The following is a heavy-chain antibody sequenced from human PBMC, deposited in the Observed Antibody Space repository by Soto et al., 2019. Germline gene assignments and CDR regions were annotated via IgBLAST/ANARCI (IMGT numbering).Heavy chain of an antibody. V-gene: IGHV4-30-4*01. J-gene: IGHJ4*02. CDR3: ARGFTRYSSPPGPIEY. CDR2: IYYSGNT. CDR1: GDSISSGDYY. D-gene: IGHD6-13*01. Sequence: QVQLRESGPGLVKPSQTLSLTCTVSGDSISSGDYYWSWIRQPPGKGLEWIGCIYYSGNTYYNPSLKRPFSISVDTSKNQFSLQLSSVTVADTAVYYCARGFTRYSSPPGPIEYWGLGTLVTVSS.